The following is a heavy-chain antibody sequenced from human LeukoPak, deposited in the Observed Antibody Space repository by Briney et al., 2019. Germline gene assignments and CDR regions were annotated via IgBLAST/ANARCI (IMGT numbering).Heavy chain of an antibody. V-gene: IGHV4-34*01. Sequence: SETLSLTCAVYGGSFSGYYWSWIRQPPGRGLEWIGEINHSGSTNYNPSLKSRVTISVDTSKNQFSLKLSSVTAADTAVYYCARGEGGGYVWGSYRPTFDYWGQGTLVTVSS. D-gene: IGHD3-16*02. CDR3: ARGEGGGYVWGSYRPTFDY. J-gene: IGHJ4*02. CDR1: GGSFSGYY. CDR2: INHSGST.